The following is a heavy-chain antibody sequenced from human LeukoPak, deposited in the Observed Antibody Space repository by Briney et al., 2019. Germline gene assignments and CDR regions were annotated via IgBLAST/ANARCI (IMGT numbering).Heavy chain of an antibody. CDR1: GGSISSNSYY. V-gene: IGHV4-39*07. J-gene: IGHJ5*02. D-gene: IGHD3-10*01. Sequence: PSEPLSLTCTVSGGSISSNSYYWGWIRQPPGKGLEWIGSIFYSGNTYYNPSLKSRVTISIDTSKNQFSLRLSSVTAADTAVYYCARAPPYGSGTRWFDPWGQGTLVTVSS. CDR2: IFYSGNT. CDR3: ARAPPYGSGTRWFDP.